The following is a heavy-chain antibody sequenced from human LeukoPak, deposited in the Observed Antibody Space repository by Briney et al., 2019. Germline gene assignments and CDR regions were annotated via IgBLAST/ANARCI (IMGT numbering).Heavy chain of an antibody. V-gene: IGHV1-18*01. CDR2: ISAYNGNT. D-gene: IGHD2-2*01. Sequence: ASEKVSCKASGDTSTSYGISWVRQAPGQGLEWMGWISAYNGNTNYAQKLQGRVTMTTDTSTSTAYMELRGLRSDDTAVYYCARNDIVVVSADPYYFDYWGEGTLVTVSS. CDR1: GDTSTSYG. CDR3: ARNDIVVVSADPYYFDY. J-gene: IGHJ4*02.